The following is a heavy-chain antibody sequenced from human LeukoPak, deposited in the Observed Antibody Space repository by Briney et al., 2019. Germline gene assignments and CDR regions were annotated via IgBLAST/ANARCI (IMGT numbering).Heavy chain of an antibody. CDR3: ARGLEYCSGGSCYWWFDP. CDR2: MNPNSGNT. D-gene: IGHD2-15*01. V-gene: IGHV1-8*03. Sequence: ASVKVSCKASGYTFTSYDINWVQQATGQGLEWMGWMNPNSGNTGYAQKFQGRVTFTKNTSISTAYIELSSLRSEDTAVYYCARGLEYCSGGSCYWWFDPWGQGTLVTVSS. J-gene: IGHJ5*02. CDR1: GYTFTSYD.